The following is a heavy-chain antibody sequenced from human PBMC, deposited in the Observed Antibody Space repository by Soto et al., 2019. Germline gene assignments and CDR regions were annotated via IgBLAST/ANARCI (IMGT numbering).Heavy chain of an antibody. Sequence: SVKPSCKDCGGTYRSNAISWVRQAPGQGLEWMGGIIPIFGTANYAQKFQGRVTITADESTSTAYMELSSLRSEDTAVYYCARDLDTAMVAFDIWGQGTMVTVSS. CDR3: ARDLDTAMVAFDI. J-gene: IGHJ3*02. D-gene: IGHD5-18*01. CDR2: IIPIFGTA. V-gene: IGHV1-69*13. CDR1: GGTYRSNA.